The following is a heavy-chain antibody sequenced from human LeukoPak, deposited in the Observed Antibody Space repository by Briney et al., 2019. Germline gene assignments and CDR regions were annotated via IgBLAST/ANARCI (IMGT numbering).Heavy chain of an antibody. V-gene: IGHV3-48*03. D-gene: IGHD1-26*01. CDR1: GFTFSSYE. Sequence: GGSLRLSCAASGFTFSSYEMNWVRQAPGKGLEWVSYISSSGSTIYYADSVMGRFTISRDNSKNTVDLQINSLRHEDTAVYYCAKDWGQRGVGASLGHWGQGTLVIVSS. J-gene: IGHJ4*02. CDR3: AKDWGQRGVGASLGH. CDR2: ISSSGSTI.